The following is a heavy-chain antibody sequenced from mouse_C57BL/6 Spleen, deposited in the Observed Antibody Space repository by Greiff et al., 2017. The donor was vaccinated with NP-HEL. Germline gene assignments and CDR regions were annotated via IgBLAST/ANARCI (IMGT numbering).Heavy chain of an antibody. CDR3: ARALRGYFDY. Sequence: EVELMESGGGLVKPGGSLKLSCAASGFTFSSYAMSWVRQTPEKRLEWVATISDGGSYTYYPANVKGRFTISRDNAKNNLYLQMSHLKSEDTAMYYCARALRGYFDYWGQGTTLTVSS. D-gene: IGHD1-1*01. CDR2: ISDGGSYT. J-gene: IGHJ2*01. CDR1: GFTFSSYA. V-gene: IGHV5-4*01.